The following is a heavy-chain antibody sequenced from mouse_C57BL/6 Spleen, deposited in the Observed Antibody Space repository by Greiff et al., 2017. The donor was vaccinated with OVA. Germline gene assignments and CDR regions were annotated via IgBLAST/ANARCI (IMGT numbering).Heavy chain of an antibody. J-gene: IGHJ2*01. D-gene: IGHD1-1*01. CDR2: IDPNSGGT. CDR1: GYTFTSYW. Sequence: QVQLQQSGAELVKPGASVKLSCKASGYTFTSYWMQWVKQRPGRGLEWIGRIDPNSGGTKYNEKFKSKATLTVDKPSSTAYMQLSSLTSEDSAVYYCASSPPYYYGSGYFDYWGQGTTLTVSS. V-gene: IGHV1-72*01. CDR3: ASSPPYYYGSGYFDY.